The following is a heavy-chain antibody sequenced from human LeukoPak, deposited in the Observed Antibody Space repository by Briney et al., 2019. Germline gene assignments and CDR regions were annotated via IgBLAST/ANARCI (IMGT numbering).Heavy chain of an antibody. J-gene: IGHJ4*02. V-gene: IGHV1-18*01. CDR3: ARDQLAAAGH. D-gene: IGHD6-13*01. CDR2: ISAYSANT. Sequence: ASVKVSCKASGYTFTSNGFTWVRQAPGQGLEWMGWISAYSANTNYAQKFQGRVTMTTDTSTSTAYMELRSLRSDDTAVYYCARDQLAAAGHWGQGTLVTVSS. CDR1: GYTFTSNG.